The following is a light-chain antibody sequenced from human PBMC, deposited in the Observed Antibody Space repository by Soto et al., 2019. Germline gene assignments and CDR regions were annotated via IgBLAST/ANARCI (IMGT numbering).Light chain of an antibody. Sequence: ETVVTQSPATLSVSPGERATLSCRASQSVTTNLAWYQQKSGQAPRLLIYGASTRATGVPARFSGSGSGTEFTLTISSLQSEHFAVYYCQQYNDWPPYTFGQGTKLEIK. CDR1: QSVTTN. V-gene: IGKV3-15*01. J-gene: IGKJ2*01. CDR2: GAS. CDR3: QQYNDWPPYT.